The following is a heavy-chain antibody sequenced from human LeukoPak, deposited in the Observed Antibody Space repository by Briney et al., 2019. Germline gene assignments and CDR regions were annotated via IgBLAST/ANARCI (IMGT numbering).Heavy chain of an antibody. CDR2: IHYSGST. CDR3: ARGLCSSTSCYSFDY. Sequence: PSETLSLTCSVSGGSISSSSYYWGWIRQAPGKGLEWIGSIHYSGSTYYNPSLRSRVTISVDTSKNQFSLKLSSVTAADTAVYYCARGLCSSTSCYSFDYWGQGTLVTVSS. J-gene: IGHJ4*02. V-gene: IGHV4-39*07. D-gene: IGHD2-2*02. CDR1: GGSISSSSYY.